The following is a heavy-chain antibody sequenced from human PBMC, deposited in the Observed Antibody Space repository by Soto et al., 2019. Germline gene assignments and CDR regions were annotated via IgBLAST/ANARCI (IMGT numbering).Heavy chain of an antibody. CDR1: GFTFGSYA. Sequence: PGGSLRLSCAASGFTFGSYAMSWVRQAPGKGLEWVSSMNGGGGSTYYAESVQGRFTISRDNSKNTLYLQMNSLRVEDTAVYHWAKKSEITDHRYYFEFWRRRSLGSVAS. CDR3: AKKSEITDHRYYFEF. D-gene: IGHD3-16*01. J-gene: IGHJ4*02. CDR2: MNGGGGST. V-gene: IGHV3-23*01.